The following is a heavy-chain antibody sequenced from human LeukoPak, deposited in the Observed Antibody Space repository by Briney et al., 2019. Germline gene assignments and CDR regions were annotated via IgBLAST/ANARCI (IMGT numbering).Heavy chain of an antibody. CDR2: IYYSGST. V-gene: IGHV4-59*01. J-gene: IGHJ6*02. D-gene: IGHD1-26*01. Sequence: SETLSLTCTVSGGSISSYYWGWIRQPPGKGLEWIGYIYYSGSTNYNPSLKSRVTISVDTSKNQFSLKLSSVTAADTAVYYCARDLGIVASYGMDVWGQGTTVTVSS. CDR3: ARDLGIVASYGMDV. CDR1: GGSISSYY.